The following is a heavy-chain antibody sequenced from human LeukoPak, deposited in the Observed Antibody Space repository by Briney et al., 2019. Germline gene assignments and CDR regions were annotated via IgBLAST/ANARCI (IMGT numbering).Heavy chain of an antibody. J-gene: IGHJ6*02. CDR1: GYTFTSYY. CDR3: ARTPIYCTNGVCYSYYYYGMDV. V-gene: IGHV1-46*01. Sequence: GASVKVSCKASGYTFTSYYMHWVRQAPEQGLEWMGIINPSGGSTNYAQKFQGRVTMTRDTSTSTVYMELSSLRSEDTAVYYCARTPIYCTNGVCYSYYYYGMDVWGQGTTVTVSS. D-gene: IGHD2-8*01. CDR2: INPSGGST.